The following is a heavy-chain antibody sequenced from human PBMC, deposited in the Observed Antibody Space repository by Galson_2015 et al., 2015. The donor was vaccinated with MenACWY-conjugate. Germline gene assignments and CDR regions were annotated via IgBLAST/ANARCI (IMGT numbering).Heavy chain of an antibody. Sequence: SLRLSCAASGFTFSTYSMNWVRQAPGKGLEWVSYISSSSSTIYYADSVKGRFTISRDNAKNSLYLQMNTLRDEDTAVYYCARGPGYSYGCYDFWGQGPLVTVSS. J-gene: IGHJ4*02. CDR2: ISSSSSTI. V-gene: IGHV3-48*02. CDR1: GFTFSTYS. D-gene: IGHD5-18*01. CDR3: ARGPGYSYGCYDF.